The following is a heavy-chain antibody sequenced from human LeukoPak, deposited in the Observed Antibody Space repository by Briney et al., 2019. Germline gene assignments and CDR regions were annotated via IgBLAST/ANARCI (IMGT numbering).Heavy chain of an antibody. V-gene: IGHV3-48*03. CDR2: ISTRGGTV. Sequence: GGSLRLSCAASGFSFSDYDMNWVRQAPGRGLEWISYISTRGGTVYYADSVKGRFTIARDNAKNSLYLQMNSLRAEDTAVYYCAGDRRYFDWVFDYWGQGSLVTVSS. CDR1: GFSFSDYD. J-gene: IGHJ4*02. CDR3: AGDRRYFDWVFDY. D-gene: IGHD3-9*01.